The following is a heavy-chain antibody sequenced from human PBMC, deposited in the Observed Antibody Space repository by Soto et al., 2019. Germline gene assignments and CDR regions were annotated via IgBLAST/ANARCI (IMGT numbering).Heavy chain of an antibody. D-gene: IGHD6-19*01. Sequence: GSLRLSCAASGFTFSSYAMSWVRQAPGKGLEWVSAISGSGGSTYYADSVKGRFTISRDNSKNTLYLQMNSLRAEDTAVYYCAKAIAVAGKGGYYYYGMDVWGQGTTVTVSS. CDR3: AKAIAVAGKGGYYYYGMDV. CDR2: ISGSGGST. J-gene: IGHJ6*02. V-gene: IGHV3-23*01. CDR1: GFTFSSYA.